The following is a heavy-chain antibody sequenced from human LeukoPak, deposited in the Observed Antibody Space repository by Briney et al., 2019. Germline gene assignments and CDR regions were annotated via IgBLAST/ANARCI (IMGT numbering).Heavy chain of an antibody. CDR1: GYTFTRYY. CDR3: AREGYYYDSSGYYYTFDY. J-gene: IGHJ4*02. D-gene: IGHD3-22*01. Sequence: ASVKVSCKASGYTFTRYYIHWVRQAPGQGLEWMGTINPSGGSTSYAQKFQGRLTVTRDMSTSTVYMELSSLGSEDTAVYYCAREGYYYDSSGYYYTFDYWGQGTLVTVSS. CDR2: INPSGGST. V-gene: IGHV1-46*01.